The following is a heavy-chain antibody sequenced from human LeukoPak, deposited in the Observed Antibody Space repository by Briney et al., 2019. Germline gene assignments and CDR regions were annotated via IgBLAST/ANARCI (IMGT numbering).Heavy chain of an antibody. CDR2: INHSGST. CDR3: ARRRGRERWLQFRRPQDAFDI. V-gene: IGHV4-34*01. D-gene: IGHD5-24*01. J-gene: IGHJ3*02. CDR1: GGSFSGYY. Sequence: SETPSLTCAVYGGSFSGYYWSWIRQPPGKGLEWIGEINHSGSTNYNPSLKSRVTISVDTSKNQFSLKLSSVTAADTAVYYCARRRGRERWLQFRRPQDAFDIWGQGTMVTVSS.